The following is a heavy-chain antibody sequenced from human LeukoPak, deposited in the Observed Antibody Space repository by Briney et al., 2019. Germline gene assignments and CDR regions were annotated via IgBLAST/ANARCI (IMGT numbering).Heavy chain of an antibody. CDR1: GGSISSYY. V-gene: IGHV4-34*01. CDR2: INHSGST. Sequence: SETLSLTCTVSGGSISSYYWSWIRQPPGKGLEWIGEINHSGSTNYNPSLKSRVTISADTSKNQFSLKLSSVTAADTAVYYCARVGYYDSSGYHISVIITGYGMDVWGQGTTVTVSS. CDR3: ARVGYYDSSGYHISVIITGYGMDV. J-gene: IGHJ6*02. D-gene: IGHD3-22*01.